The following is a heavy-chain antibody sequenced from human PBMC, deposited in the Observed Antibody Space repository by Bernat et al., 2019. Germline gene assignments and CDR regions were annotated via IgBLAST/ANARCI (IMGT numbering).Heavy chain of an antibody. D-gene: IGHD4-23*01. V-gene: IGHV3-49*05. CDR1: GFTFGDYA. CDR3: ARPREVTPRYYGMDV. Sequence: EVQLVESGGGLVKPGRSLRLSCTASGFTFGDYAMSWFRQAPGKGLEWVGFIRSKAYGGTTEYAASVKGRFTISRDDSKSIAYLQMNSLKTEDTAVYYCARPREVTPRYYGMDVWGQGTTVTVSS. CDR2: IRSKAYGGTT. J-gene: IGHJ6*02.